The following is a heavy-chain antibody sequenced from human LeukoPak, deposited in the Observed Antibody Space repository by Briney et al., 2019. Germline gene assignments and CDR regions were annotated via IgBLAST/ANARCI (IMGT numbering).Heavy chain of an antibody. J-gene: IGHJ4*02. D-gene: IGHD6-13*01. Sequence: GGSLRLSCAASGFAFSYYTINWVRQAPGKGLEWVSSISGSSSSISNADSVMGRFTISRDNSKNSLYLQMNSLRAEDTAVYYCARDLMGIAYRGAFYYWGQGTLVTVSS. CDR2: ISGSSSSI. CDR3: ARDLMGIAYRGAFYY. V-gene: IGHV3-21*04. CDR1: GFAFSYYT.